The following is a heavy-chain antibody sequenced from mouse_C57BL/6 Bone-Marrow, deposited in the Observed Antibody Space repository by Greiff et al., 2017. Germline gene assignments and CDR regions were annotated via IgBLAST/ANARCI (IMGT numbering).Heavy chain of an antibody. CDR1: GYTFTSYW. V-gene: IGHV1-69*01. D-gene: IGHD1-1*01. Sequence: QVQLQQPGAELVMPGASVKLSCKASGYTFTSYWMHWVKQRPGQGLEWIGEIDPSDSYTNYNQKFKGKSTLTVDKSSSTAYMQLSSLTSEDSAVYYCARSSLYYGSSPPFAYWGQGTLVTVSA. J-gene: IGHJ3*01. CDR3: ARSSLYYGSSPPFAY. CDR2: IDPSDSYT.